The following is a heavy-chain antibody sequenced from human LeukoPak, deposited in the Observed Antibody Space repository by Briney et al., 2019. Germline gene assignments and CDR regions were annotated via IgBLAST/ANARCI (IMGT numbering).Heavy chain of an antibody. CDR1: GYTFTSYD. CDR2: MNPNSGNT. J-gene: IGHJ4*02. CDR3: ARLYYDFWSGYYSLDY. D-gene: IGHD3-3*01. Sequence: GASVKVSCKASGYTFTSYDINWVRQATGQGLEWMGWMNPNSGNTGYAQKFQGRVTMTRNTSISTAYMELSSLRSEDTAVYYCARLYYDFWSGYYSLDYWGQGTLVTVSS. V-gene: IGHV1-8*01.